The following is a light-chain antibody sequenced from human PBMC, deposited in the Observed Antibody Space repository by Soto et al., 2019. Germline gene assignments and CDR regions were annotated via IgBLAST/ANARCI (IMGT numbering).Light chain of an antibody. J-gene: IGKJ1*01. V-gene: IGKV3-20*01. CDR1: QSFSSSY. CDR2: RLS. Sequence: EIVLTQSPGTLSLSPGERATLSCRARQSFSSSYLAWYQQKPGQAPRLPTYRLSSRASGIPDRFSGSGTGTDFTLPISRLEPEDFAVYYCQQYGSSQWTFGQGTKVDIK. CDR3: QQYGSSQWT.